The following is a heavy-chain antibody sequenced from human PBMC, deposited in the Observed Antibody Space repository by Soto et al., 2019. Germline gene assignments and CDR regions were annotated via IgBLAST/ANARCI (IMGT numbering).Heavy chain of an antibody. V-gene: IGHV4-59*01. Sequence: SETLSLTCAVYGGSFSGYYLSWIRQPPGKGLEWIGYIYYSGSTNYNPSLKSRVTISVDTSKNQFSLKLSSVTAADTAVYYCARAIGSSWYRPYGMDVWGQGTTVTVSS. CDR2: IYYSGST. CDR1: GGSFSGYY. J-gene: IGHJ6*02. D-gene: IGHD6-13*01. CDR3: ARAIGSSWYRPYGMDV.